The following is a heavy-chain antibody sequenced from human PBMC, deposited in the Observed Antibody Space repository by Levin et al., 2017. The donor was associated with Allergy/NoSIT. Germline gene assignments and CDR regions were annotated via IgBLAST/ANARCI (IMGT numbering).Heavy chain of an antibody. D-gene: IGHD3-3*01. J-gene: IGHJ5*02. CDR1: GGSISSSSYY. CDR2: IYYSGST. V-gene: IGHV4-39*01. Sequence: SQTLSLTCTVSGGSISSSSYYWGWIRQPPGKGLEWIGSIYYSGSTYYNPSLKSRVTISVDTSKNQFSLKLSSVTAADTAVYYCARHLFAATIFGVVIISKLNWFDPWGQGTLVTVSS. CDR3: ARHLFAATIFGVVIISKLNWFDP.